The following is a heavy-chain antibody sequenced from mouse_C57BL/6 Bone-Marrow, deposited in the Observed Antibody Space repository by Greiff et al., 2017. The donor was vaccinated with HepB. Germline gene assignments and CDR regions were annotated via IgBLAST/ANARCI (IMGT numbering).Heavy chain of an antibody. Sequence: VQLKQSGPGLVKPSQSLSLTCSVTGYSITSGYYWNWIRQFPGNKLEWMGYISYDGSNNYNPSLKNRISITRDTSKNQFFLKLNSVTTEDTATYYCARVRGLGAMDYWGQGTSVTVSS. J-gene: IGHJ4*01. CDR1: GYSITSGYY. CDR2: ISYDGSN. D-gene: IGHD4-1*01. CDR3: ARVRGLGAMDY. V-gene: IGHV3-6*01.